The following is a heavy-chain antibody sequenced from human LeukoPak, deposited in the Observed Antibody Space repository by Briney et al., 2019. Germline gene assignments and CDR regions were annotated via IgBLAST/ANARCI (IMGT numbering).Heavy chain of an antibody. Sequence: GGSLRLSCAASGFTFSDYYMSWIRQAPGKGLEWVSAISASGDVTFYADSLRGRFTISRDNSKSTLYLQMNGLRAEDTAIFYCAKSLFTSATGTGRAFHIWGQGTRVTVSS. CDR1: GFTFSDYY. V-gene: IGHV3-23*01. CDR2: ISASGDVT. J-gene: IGHJ3*02. CDR3: AKSLFTSATGTGRAFHI. D-gene: IGHD1-1*01.